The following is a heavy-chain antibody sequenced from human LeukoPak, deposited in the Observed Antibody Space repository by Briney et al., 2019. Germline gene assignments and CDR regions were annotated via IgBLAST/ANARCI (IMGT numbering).Heavy chain of an antibody. Sequence: GGSLRLSCEASGFTFNGHWMHWVRQAPGKGLVWVSLINGDGSTISYADSVKGRFTISRDNSKNTLYLQMNSLRAEDTAVYYCAKDSVLVAAAGTSFGYYYYMDVWGKGTTVTISS. J-gene: IGHJ6*03. D-gene: IGHD6-13*01. V-gene: IGHV3-74*01. CDR3: AKDSVLVAAAGTSFGYYYYMDV. CDR1: GFTFNGHW. CDR2: INGDGSTI.